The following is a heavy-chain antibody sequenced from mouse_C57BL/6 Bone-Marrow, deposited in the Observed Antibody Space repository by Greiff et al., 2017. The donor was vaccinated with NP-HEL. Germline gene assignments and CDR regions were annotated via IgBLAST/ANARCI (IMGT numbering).Heavy chain of an antibody. V-gene: IGHV1-19*01. CDR2: INPYNGGT. CDR3: ARSDYGSSLDY. Sequence: EVQGVESGPVLVKPGASVKMSCKASGYTFTDYYMNWVKQSHGKSLEWIGVINPYNGGTSYNQKFKGKATLTVDKSSSTAYMELNSLTSEDSAVYYCARSDYGSSLDYWGQGTTLTVSS. CDR1: GYTFTDYY. J-gene: IGHJ2*01. D-gene: IGHD1-1*01.